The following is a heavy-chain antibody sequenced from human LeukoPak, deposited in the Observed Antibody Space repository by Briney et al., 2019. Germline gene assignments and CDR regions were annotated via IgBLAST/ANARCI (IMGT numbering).Heavy chain of an antibody. CDR2: ISGSGGST. J-gene: IGHJ4*02. D-gene: IGHD6-19*01. V-gene: IGHV3-23*01. Sequence: PGRSLRLSCAASGFTFSSYAMSWVRQAPGKGLEWVSAISGSGGSTYYADSVKGRFTISRDNSKNTLYLQMNSLRAEDTAVYYCANVGVAVAKWANFDYWGQGTLVTVSS. CDR1: GFTFSSYA. CDR3: ANVGVAVAKWANFDY.